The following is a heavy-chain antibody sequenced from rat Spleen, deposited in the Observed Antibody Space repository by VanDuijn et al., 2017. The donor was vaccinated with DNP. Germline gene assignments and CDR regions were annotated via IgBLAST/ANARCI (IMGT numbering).Heavy chain of an antibody. D-gene: IGHD1-11*01. V-gene: IGHV5-20*01. Sequence: EVQLVESGGGLVQPGRSLKLSCAASGFTFSDYAMAWVRQAPKKGLEWVATITNSGGSTYYRDSVKGRFTISRDNAKSTLYLQMDSLRSEDTATYYCTTDTEDYFDYWGQGVMVTVSS. CDR3: TTDTEDYFDY. J-gene: IGHJ2*01. CDR2: ITNSGGST. CDR1: GFTFSDYA.